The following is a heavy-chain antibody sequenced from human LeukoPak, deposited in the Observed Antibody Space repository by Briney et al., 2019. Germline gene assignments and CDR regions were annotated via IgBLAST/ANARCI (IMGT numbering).Heavy chain of an antibody. CDR3: ARAHGDCSSTSCYMDFDF. Sequence: PGRSLRLSCAASGFTSSSYGMHWVRQAPGKGLEGVAVIFDDGSSEYYADSVKGRFTISRDDSKNTLYVQMNSLRAEDTAVYYCARAHGDCSSTSCYMDFDFWGQGTLVTVSS. CDR1: GFTSSSYG. J-gene: IGHJ4*02. CDR2: IFDDGSSE. V-gene: IGHV3-33*01. D-gene: IGHD2-2*02.